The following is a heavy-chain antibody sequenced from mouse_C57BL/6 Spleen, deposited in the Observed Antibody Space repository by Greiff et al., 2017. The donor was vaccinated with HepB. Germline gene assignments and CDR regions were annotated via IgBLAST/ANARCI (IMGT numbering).Heavy chain of an antibody. Sequence: EVQVVESGGGLVKPGGSLKLSCAASGFTFSDYGMHWVRQAPEKGLEWVAYISSGSSTIYYAETVKGRFTISIDNSKNTLFLQMTSLRSEDTAMYYCAREDSLYGNYGYFDYWGQGTTLTVSS. CDR2: ISSGSSTI. V-gene: IGHV5-17*01. CDR3: AREDSLYGNYGYFDY. CDR1: GFTFSDYG. D-gene: IGHD2-1*01. J-gene: IGHJ2*01.